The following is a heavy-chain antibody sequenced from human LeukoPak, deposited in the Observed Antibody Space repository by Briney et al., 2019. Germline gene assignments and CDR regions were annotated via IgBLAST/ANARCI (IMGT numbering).Heavy chain of an antibody. J-gene: IGHJ6*04. Sequence: GGSLRLSCAASGFIVRSNYMSWVRQAPGKGLEWVSVIYSGGSTYYADSVKGRFSISRDSSKNTLYLQMSSLRAEDTAVYYCARALNGVDVWGKGTTVTVSS. V-gene: IGHV3-53*01. CDR2: IYSGGST. CDR3: ARALNGVDV. CDR1: GFIVRSNY.